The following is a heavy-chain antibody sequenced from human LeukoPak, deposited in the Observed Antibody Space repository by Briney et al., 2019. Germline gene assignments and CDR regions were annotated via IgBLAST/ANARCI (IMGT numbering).Heavy chain of an antibody. V-gene: IGHV3-23*01. CDR1: GGSFSGYY. CDR2: ISGGGGNT. CDR3: ATLRSWDYFDY. Sequence: PSETLSLTCAVYGGSFSGYYWSWVRQAPGKGLEWVSAISGGGGNTYYADSVKGRFTISRDNSKNTLYLQMNSLRAEDTAIYYCATLRSWDYFDYWGQGTLVTVSS. D-gene: IGHD3-10*01. J-gene: IGHJ4*02.